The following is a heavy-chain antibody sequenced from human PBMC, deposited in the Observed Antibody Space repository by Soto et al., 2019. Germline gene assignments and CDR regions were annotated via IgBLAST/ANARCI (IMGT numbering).Heavy chain of an antibody. CDR2: IYHSGST. CDR3: ARLYYAGSPYYPPGY. V-gene: IGHV4-4*02. CDR1: GGSISNSNW. D-gene: IGHD3-22*01. J-gene: IGHJ4*02. Sequence: SETLSLTCAVSGGSISNSNWWSWVRQPPGKGLEWIGEIYHSGSTNNNPSLKSRVTISVDASKNQFSLKLTSVTAADTAVYFCARLYYAGSPYYPPGYWGQGTLVTVSS.